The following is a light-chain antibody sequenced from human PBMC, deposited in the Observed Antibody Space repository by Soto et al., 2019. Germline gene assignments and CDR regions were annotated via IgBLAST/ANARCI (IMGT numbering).Light chain of an antibody. Sequence: DIQMTQSPSTLSASVGDRVTITCRASQSISSWLAWYQHKPGKAPNLLIYKASSLESGVPSRFSGSGSGIEFTLSVSSLQPDDFATYYCQQYDSYPLTFGGGTKVEIK. CDR2: KAS. J-gene: IGKJ4*01. CDR3: QQYDSYPLT. V-gene: IGKV1-5*03. CDR1: QSISSW.